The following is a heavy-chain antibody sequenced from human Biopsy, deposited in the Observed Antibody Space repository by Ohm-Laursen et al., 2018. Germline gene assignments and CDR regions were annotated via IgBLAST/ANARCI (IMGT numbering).Heavy chain of an antibody. CDR2: VYHSGTT. Sequence: SETLSLTCTVSGGSISSGSNYWAWIRQPPGKGLEWIGSVYHSGTTYYSPYLKSRVTISVATSKNQLSLKVTSVTAADTAAYSCARHDGNGPFALDSWGQGTLVTVSS. CDR3: ARHDGNGPFALDS. D-gene: IGHD5-24*01. CDR1: GGSISSGSNY. J-gene: IGHJ4*02. V-gene: IGHV4-39*01.